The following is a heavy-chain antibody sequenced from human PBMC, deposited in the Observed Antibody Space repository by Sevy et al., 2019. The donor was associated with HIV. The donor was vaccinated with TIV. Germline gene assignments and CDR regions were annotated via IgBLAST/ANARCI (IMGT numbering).Heavy chain of an antibody. CDR2: INPNSGGT. Sequence: ASVKVSSKASGYTFTGYYMHWVRQAPGQGLEWMGWINPNSGGTNYAQKFQGRVTMTRDTSISTAYMELSRLRSDDTAVYYCARERVPAAYFDYWGQGTLVTVSS. V-gene: IGHV1-2*02. D-gene: IGHD2-2*01. CDR1: GYTFTGYY. CDR3: ARERVPAAYFDY. J-gene: IGHJ4*02.